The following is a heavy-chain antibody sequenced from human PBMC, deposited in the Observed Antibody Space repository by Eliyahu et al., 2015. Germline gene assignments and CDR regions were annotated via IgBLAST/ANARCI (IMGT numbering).Heavy chain of an antibody. D-gene: IGHD6-13*01. CDR2: ISSSSSYI. CDR3: ARVRSSSSWYPWYFDL. V-gene: IGHV3-21*01. CDR1: GFTFSSYS. Sequence: EVQLVESGGGLVKPGGSLRLSCAASGFTFSSYSMNWVRQAPGKGLEWVSSISSSSSYIYYADSVKGRFTISRDNAKNSLYLQMNSLRAEDTAVYYCARVRSSSSWYPWYFDLWGRGTLVTVPS. J-gene: IGHJ2*01.